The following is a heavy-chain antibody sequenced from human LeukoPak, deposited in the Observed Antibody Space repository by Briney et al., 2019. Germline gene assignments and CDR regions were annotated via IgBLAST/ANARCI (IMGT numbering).Heavy chain of an antibody. J-gene: IGHJ4*02. D-gene: IGHD4-17*01. Sequence: GESLTISCMGSGYSFTSYWIGWVRQMPGKGLEWMGLIYPGDSDTTYSPSFQGQVTISADKSISTAYLQWSSLKASDTAMYYCARFGDDYGDHQAHYFDYWGQGTLVTVSS. CDR3: ARFGDDYGDHQAHYFDY. V-gene: IGHV5-51*03. CDR2: IYPGDSDT. CDR1: GYSFTSYW.